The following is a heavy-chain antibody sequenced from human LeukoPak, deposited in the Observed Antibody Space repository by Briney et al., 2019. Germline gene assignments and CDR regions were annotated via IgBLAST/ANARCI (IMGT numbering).Heavy chain of an antibody. CDR1: GFTFSSYG. D-gene: IGHD1-7*01. CDR3: ARDLNYAFDY. CDR2: ISSSSSTI. J-gene: IGHJ4*02. Sequence: GGSLRLSCAASGFTFSSYGMNWVRQAPGKGLEWVSYISSSSSTIKYADSVKGRFTISRDKARNSLYLQMNSLRDEDTAVYYCARDLNYAFDYWGQETLVTVSS. V-gene: IGHV3-48*02.